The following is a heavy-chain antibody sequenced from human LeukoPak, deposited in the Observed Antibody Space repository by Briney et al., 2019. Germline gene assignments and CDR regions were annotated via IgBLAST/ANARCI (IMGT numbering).Heavy chain of an antibody. CDR1: GFTFSTCT. J-gene: IGHJ1*01. V-gene: IGHV3-23*01. CDR2: IGGSGGFT. D-gene: IGHD3-22*01. Sequence: GGSLRLSCAASGFTFSTCTMSWVRQAPGKGLEWASNIGGSGGFTFYADSLRGRFTISRDNSKNTLYLQMNSLRAEDTALYYCAKRSYDSSGPTDWGQGTLVTAPS. CDR3: AKRSYDSSGPTD.